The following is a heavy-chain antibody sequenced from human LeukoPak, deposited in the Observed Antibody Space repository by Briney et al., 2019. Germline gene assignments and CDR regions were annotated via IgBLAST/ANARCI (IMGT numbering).Heavy chain of an antibody. J-gene: IGHJ4*02. D-gene: IGHD3-9*01. CDR1: GFTFSSYA. V-gene: IGHV3-23*01. Sequence: GGSLRLSCAASGFTFSSYAMSWVRQAPGKGLEWVSAISGSGGSTYYADSVKGRFTISRDNSKNTLYLQMNSLRAEDTAVYYCATMRANDYDILTGCYPYDYWGQGTLVTVSS. CDR2: ISGSGGST. CDR3: ATMRANDYDILTGCYPYDY.